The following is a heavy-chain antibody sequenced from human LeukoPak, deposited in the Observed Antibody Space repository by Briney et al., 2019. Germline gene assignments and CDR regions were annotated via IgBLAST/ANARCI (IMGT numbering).Heavy chain of an antibody. V-gene: IGHV1-8*03. CDR1: GYTFTSYD. CDR3: ARSPRQLVGVKKKNRFDP. J-gene: IGHJ5*02. D-gene: IGHD6-6*01. Sequence: ASVKVSCKASGYTFTSYDINWVRQATGQGLEWMGWMNPNSGNTGYAQKFQGRVTITRNTSISTAYMELSSLRSEDTAVYYCARSPRQLVGVKKKNRFDPWGQGTLVTVSS. CDR2: MNPNSGNT.